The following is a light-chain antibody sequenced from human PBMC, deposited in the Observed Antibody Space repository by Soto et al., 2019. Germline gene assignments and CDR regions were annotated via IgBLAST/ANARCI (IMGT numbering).Light chain of an antibody. CDR3: AAWDDMSGYV. Sequence: ALTQPPSASGTPGQRVTISCSGSSSNIGNNDVYWYQQLPGTAPKLLIYSNDQRPSGVPDRFSGSLSGTSASLAISGLRSEDEADYYCAAWDDMSGYVFGTGTKVTVL. CDR2: SND. J-gene: IGLJ1*01. V-gene: IGLV1-47*02. CDR1: SSNIGNND.